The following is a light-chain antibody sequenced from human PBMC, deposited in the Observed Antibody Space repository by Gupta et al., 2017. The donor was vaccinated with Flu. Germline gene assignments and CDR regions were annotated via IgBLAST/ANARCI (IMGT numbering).Light chain of an antibody. CDR2: DAS. J-gene: IGKJ4*01. CDR3: QQYDNLHHGRLT. Sequence: DIQMTQSPSSLSASVGDRVTITCQASQDISNYLNWYQQKPGKAPKLLIYDASNLETGVPSRFSGSGSGTDFTFTISSLQPEDIATYYCQQYDNLHHGRLTFGGGTKVEIK. V-gene: IGKV1-33*01. CDR1: QDISNY.